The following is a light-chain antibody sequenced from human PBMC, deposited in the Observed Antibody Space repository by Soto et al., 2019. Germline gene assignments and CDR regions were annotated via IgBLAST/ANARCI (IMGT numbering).Light chain of an antibody. CDR2: EGS. CDR3: CSYAGTQEV. CDR1: SSDVGRYNL. J-gene: IGLJ1*01. V-gene: IGLV2-23*01. Sequence: QSALTQPASVSGSPGQSITISCTGTSSDVGRYNLVSWYQQHPGKAPKLMIYEGSKRPSGVSNRFSGSKSGNTASLTISGLQAEDEADYYCCSYAGTQEVFGTGTKLTVL.